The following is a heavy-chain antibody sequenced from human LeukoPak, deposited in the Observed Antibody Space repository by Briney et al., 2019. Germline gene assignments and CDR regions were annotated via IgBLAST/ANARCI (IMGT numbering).Heavy chain of an antibody. CDR1: GGSLSSYY. D-gene: IGHD6-19*01. V-gene: IGHV4-59*01. Sequence: SETLSLTCTVSGGSLSSYYWSWIRQPPGKGLEWIGYIYYSGSTNYNPSLKSRVPISVDTSKNQFSLKLSSVTAADTAVYYCARDSSGRPLDYWGQGTLVTVSS. J-gene: IGHJ4*02. CDR3: ARDSSGRPLDY. CDR2: IYYSGST.